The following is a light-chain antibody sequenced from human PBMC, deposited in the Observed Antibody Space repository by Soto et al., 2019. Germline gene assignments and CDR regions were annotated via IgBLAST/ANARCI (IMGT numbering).Light chain of an antibody. CDR2: DAS. Sequence: EIVLTQSPATLSLSPGERATLSCTASQSLSSNFLAWYQQKPGQAPRLLIYDASNRATGIPARFSGSGSGTDFTLTISSLEPEDFAVYYCQQRSNWPPTFGQGTRLEIK. J-gene: IGKJ5*01. V-gene: IGKV3-11*01. CDR1: QSLSSN. CDR3: QQRSNWPPT.